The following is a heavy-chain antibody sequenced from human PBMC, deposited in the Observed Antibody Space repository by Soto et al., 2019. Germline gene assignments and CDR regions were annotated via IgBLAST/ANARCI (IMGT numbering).Heavy chain of an antibody. J-gene: IGHJ6*03. CDR1: GFTFSSYW. V-gene: IGHV3-74*01. CDR3: ARGPLMAIFGVPGYYYDYMDV. CDR2: INSDGRST. D-gene: IGHD3-3*01. Sequence: GGSLRLSCAASGFTFSSYWMHWVRQAPGKGLVWVSRINSDGRSTSYADSVKGRFNNSRDKAKNTLYLQMNSLRAEDTAVYDSARGPLMAIFGVPGYYYDYMDVWGKETTVTVSS.